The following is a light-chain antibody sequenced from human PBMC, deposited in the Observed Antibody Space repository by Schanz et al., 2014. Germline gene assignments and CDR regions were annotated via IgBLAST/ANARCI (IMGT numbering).Light chain of an antibody. CDR2: DVS. J-gene: IGLJ3*02. Sequence: QSALTQPRSVSGSPGQSVTISCTGTSSDVGGYNYVSWYQQHPGKAPKLMIYDVSKRPSGVPDRFSGSKSGNTASLTISGLQAEDEADYYCCSYAGSYNPWVFGGGTKLTVL. CDR1: SSDVGGYNY. CDR3: CSYAGSYNPWV. V-gene: IGLV2-11*01.